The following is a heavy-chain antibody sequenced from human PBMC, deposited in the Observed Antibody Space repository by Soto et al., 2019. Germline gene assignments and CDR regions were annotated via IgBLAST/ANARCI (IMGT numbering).Heavy chain of an antibody. CDR1: GYSFAGYW. V-gene: IGHV5-10-1*01. Sequence: PGESLKISCKGSGYSFAGYWITWVRQKPGKGLEWMGRIDPSDSQTYYSPSFRGHVTISATKSITTVFLQWGSLRASDTAMYYCARQIYDSDTGPNFQYYFDSWGQATPVTVSS. CDR2: IDPSDSQT. D-gene: IGHD3-22*01. CDR3: ARQIYDSDTGPNFQYYFDS. J-gene: IGHJ4*02.